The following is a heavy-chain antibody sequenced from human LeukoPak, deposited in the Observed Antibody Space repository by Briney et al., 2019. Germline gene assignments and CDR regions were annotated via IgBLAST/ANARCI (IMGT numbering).Heavy chain of an antibody. D-gene: IGHD2-2*01. CDR1: GFTFSSYS. J-gene: IGHJ4*02. V-gene: IGHV3-21*04. CDR3: AREGRRCSSTSCYGPEYYFDY. CDR2: ISSSSSYI. Sequence: GGSLRLSCTASGFTFSSYSMNWVRQAPGKGLEWVSSISSSSSYIYYADSVKGRFTISRDNAKNTLYLQMNSLRAEDTAVYYCAREGRRCSSTSCYGPEYYFDYWGQGTLVTVSS.